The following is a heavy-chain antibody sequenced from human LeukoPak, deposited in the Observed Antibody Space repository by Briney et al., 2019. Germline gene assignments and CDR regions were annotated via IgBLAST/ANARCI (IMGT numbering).Heavy chain of an antibody. CDR3: ARAVSRLQQLVLDY. Sequence: ASVKVSCKASGYTFTGYYMHWVRQAPGQGLEWMGCINPNSGGTNYAQKFQGRVTMTRDTSISTAYMELSRLRSDDTAVYYCARAVSRLQQLVLDYWGQGTLVTVSS. CDR2: INPNSGGT. D-gene: IGHD6-13*01. V-gene: IGHV1-2*02. J-gene: IGHJ4*02. CDR1: GYTFTGYY.